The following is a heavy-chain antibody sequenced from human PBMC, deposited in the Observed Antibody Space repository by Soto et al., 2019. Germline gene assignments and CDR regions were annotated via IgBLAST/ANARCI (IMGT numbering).Heavy chain of an antibody. D-gene: IGHD2-2*02. V-gene: IGHV1-69*06. J-gene: IGHJ3*02. Sequence: QVQLVQSGAEFKKPGSSVTVSCKATGGTFSRDALNWVRQAPGQGLEWMGAIIPLFETPSYARKFQGRVTFTADKPTSTAHMQLSSLTSEDTAVYYCARRYCSSATCYSLYGFDIWGQGTMVTVSS. CDR2: IIPLFETP. CDR1: GGTFSRDA. CDR3: ARRYCSSATCYSLYGFDI.